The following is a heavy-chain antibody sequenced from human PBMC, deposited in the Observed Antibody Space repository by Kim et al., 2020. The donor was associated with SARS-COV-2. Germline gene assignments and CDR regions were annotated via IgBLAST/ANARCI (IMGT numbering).Heavy chain of an antibody. CDR2: THSGGST. CDR1: GVSVSSSGDY. J-gene: IGHJ5*02. Sequence: SETLSLTCSVSGVSVSSSGDYWVWLRQPPGKGLEWIGTTHSGGSTYYTSSLQSRVTISVDTSKSQFSLKLTSVTAADTSVYYCARQPRTNWFDPWGQGTL. CDR3: ARQPRTNWFDP. V-gene: IGHV4-39*01.